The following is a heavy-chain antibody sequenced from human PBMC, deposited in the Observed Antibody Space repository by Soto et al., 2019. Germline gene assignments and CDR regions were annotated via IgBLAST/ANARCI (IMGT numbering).Heavy chain of an antibody. D-gene: IGHD2-2*01. J-gene: IGHJ3*02. CDR3: AREGTIVVVPAARRAFDI. CDR2: ISAYNGNT. CDR1: GYTFTSYG. Sequence: ASVKVSCKASGYTFTSYGISWVRQAPGQGLEWMGWISAYNGNTNYAQKLQGRVAMTTDTSTSTAYMELRSLRSDDTAVCYCAREGTIVVVPAARRAFDIWGQGTMVTVSS. V-gene: IGHV1-18*01.